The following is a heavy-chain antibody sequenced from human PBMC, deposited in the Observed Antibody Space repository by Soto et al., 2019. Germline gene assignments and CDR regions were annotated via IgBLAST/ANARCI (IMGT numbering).Heavy chain of an antibody. Sequence: SETLSLTCTVSGGSISSYYWSWIRQPPGKGLEWIGYIYYSGSTNYNPSLKSRVTISVDTSKNQFSLKLSSVTAADTAVYYCATNRDGYNYLFDYWGQGTLVTVSS. CDR1: GGSISSYY. CDR3: ATNRDGYNYLFDY. CDR2: IYYSGST. J-gene: IGHJ4*02. D-gene: IGHD1-1*01. V-gene: IGHV4-59*01.